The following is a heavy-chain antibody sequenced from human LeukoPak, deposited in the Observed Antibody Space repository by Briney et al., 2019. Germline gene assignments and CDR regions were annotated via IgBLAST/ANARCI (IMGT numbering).Heavy chain of an antibody. Sequence: SETLSLTCAVSGGSISSGGYSWSWIRQPPGKGLEWIGYIYYSGSTNYNPSLKSRVTISVDTSKNQFSLKLSSVTAADTAVYYCARTDAFDIWGQGTMVTVSS. V-gene: IGHV4-61*08. CDR2: IYYSGST. J-gene: IGHJ3*02. CDR3: ARTDAFDI. CDR1: GGSISSGGYS.